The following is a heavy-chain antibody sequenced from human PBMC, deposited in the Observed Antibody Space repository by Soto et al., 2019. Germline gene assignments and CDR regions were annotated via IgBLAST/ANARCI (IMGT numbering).Heavy chain of an antibody. V-gene: IGHV1-24*01. Sequence: ASVKVSCKVSGYTLTELSMHWVRQAPGKGLEWMGGFDPEDGETIYAQKFQGRVTMTEDTSTDTAYMELSSLRSEDTAVYYCGTDAIQEHANFDYWGQGTRVPLSS. CDR3: GTDAIQEHANFDY. J-gene: IGHJ4*02. CDR2: FDPEDGET. CDR1: GYTLTELS. D-gene: IGHD2-2*03.